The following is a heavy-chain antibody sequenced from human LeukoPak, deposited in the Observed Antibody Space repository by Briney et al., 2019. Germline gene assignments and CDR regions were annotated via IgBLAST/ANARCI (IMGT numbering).Heavy chain of an antibody. D-gene: IGHD3-16*02. V-gene: IGHV4-59*01. CDR1: GVSISTYY. CDR3: CGGGSYRPGRY. CDR2: IYYSGST. J-gene: IGHJ4*02. Sequence: PSETLSLTCSVSGVSISTYYWTWIRQPPGKGLEWIGYIYYSGSTTYNPSLKSRVTISVDTSKNQFSLKLSSVTAADTAVYYCCGGGSYRPGRYWGQGTLVTVSS.